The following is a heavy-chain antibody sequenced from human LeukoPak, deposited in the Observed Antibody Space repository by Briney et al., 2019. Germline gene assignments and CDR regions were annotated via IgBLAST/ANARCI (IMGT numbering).Heavy chain of an antibody. J-gene: IGHJ3*02. D-gene: IGHD3-10*01. CDR1: GGPISSYY. CDR2: IYYSGST. CDR3: ARRVARESTAFEI. V-gene: IGHV4-59*01. Sequence: PSETLSLMCTVSGGPISSYYWSWLRQPPGKGLEWIGYIYYSGSTNYNPSLKSRVTISLDTSKNQFSLKLSSLTAADTAVYYCARRVARESTAFEIWPQGKMVTVSS.